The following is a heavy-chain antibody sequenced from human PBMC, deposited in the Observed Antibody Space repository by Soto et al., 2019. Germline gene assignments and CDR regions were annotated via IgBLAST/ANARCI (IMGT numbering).Heavy chain of an antibody. CDR2: IKQDGSEK. Sequence: GGSLRLSCAASGFTFSSYWMSWVRQAPGKGLEWVANIKQDGSEKYYVDSVKGRFTISRDNAKNSLYLQMNSLRAEDTAVYYCARDFFEDLRFLEWLAWFDPWGQGTLVTVSS. CDR3: ARDFFEDLRFLEWLAWFDP. CDR1: GFTFSSYW. V-gene: IGHV3-7*05. J-gene: IGHJ5*02. D-gene: IGHD3-3*01.